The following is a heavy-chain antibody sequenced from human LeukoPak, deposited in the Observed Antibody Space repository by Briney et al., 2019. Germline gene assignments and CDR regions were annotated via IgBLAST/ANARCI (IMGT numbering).Heavy chain of an antibody. Sequence: GGSLRLSCVGSGFTIHDHAMHWVRQAPGKGLEWVSGIDWNSGRIGYADSVKGRFTISRDNAKNSLYLQMNSLRAEDTAVYYCAKDRYYGSGSYYTFDYWGQGTLVTVSS. CDR1: GFTIHDHA. CDR2: IDWNSGRI. D-gene: IGHD3-10*01. V-gene: IGHV3-9*01. CDR3: AKDRYYGSGSYYTFDY. J-gene: IGHJ4*02.